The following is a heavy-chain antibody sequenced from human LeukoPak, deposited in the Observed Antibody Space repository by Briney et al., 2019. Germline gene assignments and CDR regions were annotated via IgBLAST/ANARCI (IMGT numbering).Heavy chain of an antibody. CDR3: ARHRGGETLDY. J-gene: IGHJ4*02. Sequence: PSETLSLTCTVAGGSISSSSYYWGWIREPPGKGLEWIGIIYDSETTYYNPALKSRITISVDTSKNQFSLKLSSVTAAVTALYYCARHRGGETLDYWGQGTLVTVSS. V-gene: IGHV4-39*01. D-gene: IGHD3-16*01. CDR2: IYDSETT. CDR1: GGSISSSSYY.